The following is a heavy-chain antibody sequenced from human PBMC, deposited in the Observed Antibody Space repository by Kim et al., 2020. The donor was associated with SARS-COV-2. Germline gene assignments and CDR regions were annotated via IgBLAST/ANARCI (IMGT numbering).Heavy chain of an antibody. D-gene: IGHD3-22*01. V-gene: IGHV4-39*07. CDR1: GGSISNSRYY. J-gene: IGHJ5*02. CDR3: AREVPPSDSGGHA. CDR2: IYYSGST. Sequence: SETLSLTCTVSGGSISNSRYYWVWIRQPPGKGLEWIGSIYYSGSTYYNPSLKSRVTISVATSKNQFSLKLSSVTAADTAMYYCAREVPPSDSGGHAWGQGTLVTVSS.